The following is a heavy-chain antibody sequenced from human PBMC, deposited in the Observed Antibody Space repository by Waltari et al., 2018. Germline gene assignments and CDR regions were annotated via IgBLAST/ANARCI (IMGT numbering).Heavy chain of an antibody. CDR2: IIPIFGTA. V-gene: IGHV1-69*01. Sequence: QVQLVQSGVEVKKPGSSVKVSCQAPGGTFSSHALSWLRQAPGQGLGWMGGIIPIFGTANYAQKFQGRVTITADESTSTAYMELSSLRSEDTAVYYCARGSRNYYDSSGYPRWWFDPWGQGTLVTVSS. CDR1: GGTFSSHA. CDR3: ARGSRNYYDSSGYPRWWFDP. D-gene: IGHD3-22*01. J-gene: IGHJ5*02.